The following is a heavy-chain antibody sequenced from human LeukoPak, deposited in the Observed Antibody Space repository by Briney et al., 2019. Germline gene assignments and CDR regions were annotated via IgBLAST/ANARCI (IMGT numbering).Heavy chain of an antibody. CDR2: MCGTAGCT. CDR3: AKDRPNFHENSGHYYRRDGDS. Sequence: GGSLRLSCQASGFTFYMYAMSWVRQAPGKGLEWVASMCGTAGCTFYPDSVKGRFTISRDNSENVLYLRMNSLAAEDTAIYYCAKDRPNFHENSGHYYRRDGDSWGQGTLVTVSS. D-gene: IGHD3-22*01. J-gene: IGHJ5*01. CDR1: GFTFYMYA. V-gene: IGHV3-23*01.